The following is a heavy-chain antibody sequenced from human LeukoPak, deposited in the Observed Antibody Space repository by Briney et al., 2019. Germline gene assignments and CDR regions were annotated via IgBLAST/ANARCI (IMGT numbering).Heavy chain of an antibody. V-gene: IGHV4-39*01. CDR3: ARHSGLRSPFDP. Sequence: SETLSLTCTVCGGSMSSSMYHGGWIRQPPAKLREWSGMVYYSGSTYDDPSHKSRITISIDMSKNQLSLKLSSVTAADTAVYYCARHSGLRSPFDPWGQGTLVTVTS. J-gene: IGHJ5*02. CDR1: GGSMSSSMYH. D-gene: IGHD3-3*01. CDR2: VYYSGST.